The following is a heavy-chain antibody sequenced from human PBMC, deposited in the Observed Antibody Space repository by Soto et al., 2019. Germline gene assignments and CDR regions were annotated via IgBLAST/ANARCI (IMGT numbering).Heavy chain of an antibody. CDR1: GFSFSNYA. CDR2: ISGSGAGT. Sequence: EVQLLESGGTLVQVGGSLRLSCVASGFSFSNYAVTWVRQAPGKGLEWVSAISGSGAGTYYADSVKGRFTISRDNSKNTVHLQMNSLRVEDTAVYYCAKSIKSGRNYVGNAMDVWGQGTTVIVS. CDR3: AKSIKSGRNYVGNAMDV. D-gene: IGHD1-26*01. V-gene: IGHV3-23*01. J-gene: IGHJ6*02.